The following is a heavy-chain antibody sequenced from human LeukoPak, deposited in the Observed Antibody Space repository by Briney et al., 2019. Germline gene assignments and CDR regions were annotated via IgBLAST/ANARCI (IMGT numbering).Heavy chain of an antibody. CDR2: IYYSGST. Sequence: SETLSLTCTVSGGSISSNNYYWGWIRQPPGKGLEWIGSIYYSGSTFYNPSLKSRITISVDTSKNQFSLKPSSVTAADTAIYYCARGFMYTNGWYYFDYWGQGTLVTVSS. CDR1: GGSISSNNYY. CDR3: ARGFMYTNGWYYFDY. V-gene: IGHV4-39*01. J-gene: IGHJ4*02. D-gene: IGHD2-8*01.